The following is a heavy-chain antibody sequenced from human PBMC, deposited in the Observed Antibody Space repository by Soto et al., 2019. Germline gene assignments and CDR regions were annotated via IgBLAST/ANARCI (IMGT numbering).Heavy chain of an antibody. CDR2: SGNT. CDR1: GYTFSRHS. Sequence: QVQLVQSGAEVKKPGASVTVSCKASGYTFSRHSISWVRQAPGQGLEWMAWSGNTNYAQKFQGRLTLTTNPSTRTAYMELRSLRSDDTAVYYCAGGADDFASGSSYEYWGQVNLVSVSS. V-gene: IGHV1-18*04. J-gene: IGHJ4*02. D-gene: IGHD3-3*01. CDR3: AGGADDFASGSSYEY.